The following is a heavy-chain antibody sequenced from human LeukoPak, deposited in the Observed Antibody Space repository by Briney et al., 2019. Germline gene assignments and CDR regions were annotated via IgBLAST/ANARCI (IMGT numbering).Heavy chain of an antibody. D-gene: IGHD3-10*01. CDR3: ARDRRYYYGSGSYDLGMDV. Sequence: SWVRQPPGKGLEWIGYIYYSGSTFHNPSLKSRVTISVDTSKNQFSLKLSSVTAADTAVYYCARDRRYYYGSGSYDLGMDVWGQGTTVTVSS. CDR2: IYYSGST. V-gene: IGHV4-30-4*08. J-gene: IGHJ6*02.